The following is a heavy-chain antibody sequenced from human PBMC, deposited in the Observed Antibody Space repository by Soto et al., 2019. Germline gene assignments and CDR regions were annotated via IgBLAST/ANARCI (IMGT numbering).Heavy chain of an antibody. CDR3: ARDSGGGGYYYYYNMDV. D-gene: IGHD2-15*01. CDR1: GFTFSSYA. CDR2: ISASSSYI. V-gene: IGHV3-21*01. J-gene: IGHJ6*03. Sequence: PGGSLILSCAASGFTFSSYAMSWVRQAPGKGLEWVSSISASSSYIYYADSVKGRFTISRDNAKNSLYLQMDSLRAEDTAVYYCARDSGGGGYYYYYNMDVWGRGTTVTVSS.